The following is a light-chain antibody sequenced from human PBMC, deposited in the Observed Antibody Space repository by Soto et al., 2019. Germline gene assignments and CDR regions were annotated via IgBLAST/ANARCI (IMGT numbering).Light chain of an antibody. J-gene: IGKJ4*01. V-gene: IGKV3-20*01. CDR3: QQYGGSLLT. CDR1: QSFSSSY. CDR2: GAS. Sequence: EIVLTQSPGNLSLSPGERAALSCRASQSFSSSYLAWYQQKPGQAPRLLIYGASSRATGIPDRFSGSGSGTDFALTISRLEPGDFAVYYCQQYGGSLLTFGGGTKVEIK.